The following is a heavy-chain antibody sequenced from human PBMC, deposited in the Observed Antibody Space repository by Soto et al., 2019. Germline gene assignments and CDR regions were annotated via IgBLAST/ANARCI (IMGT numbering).Heavy chain of an antibody. CDR2: IIPILGIA. D-gene: IGHD2-15*01. V-gene: IGHV1-69*02. CDR1: GGTFSSYT. J-gene: IGHJ4*02. CDR3: ARSCSGGSCYSALGY. Sequence: QVQLVQSGAEVKKPGSSVKVSCKASGGTFSSYTISWVRQAPGQGLEWMGRIIPILGIANYAQKFQGRVTITADKSTSTAYMELSSLRSEDTAVYYCARSCSGGSCYSALGYWGKGTLVTVSS.